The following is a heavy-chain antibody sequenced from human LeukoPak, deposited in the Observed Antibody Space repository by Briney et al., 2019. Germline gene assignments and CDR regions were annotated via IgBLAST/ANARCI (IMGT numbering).Heavy chain of an antibody. CDR1: GFTFSSYS. Sequence: PGGSLRLSCAASGFTFSSYSMNWVRQAPGKGLEWVSSISSSSSYIYYADSVKGRFTISRDNSKNTLYLQMNSLRAEDTAVYYCAREILRRAFDIWGQGTMVTVSS. CDR2: ISSSSSYI. CDR3: AREILRRAFDI. D-gene: IGHD3-3*01. J-gene: IGHJ3*02. V-gene: IGHV3-21*01.